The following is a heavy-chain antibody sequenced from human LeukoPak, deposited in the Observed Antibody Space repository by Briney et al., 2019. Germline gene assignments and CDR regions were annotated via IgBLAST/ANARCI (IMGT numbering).Heavy chain of an antibody. V-gene: IGHV3-48*01. CDR2: ISSSSSTI. Sequence: GGSLRLSCAASGFTFSSYSMNWVRQAPGKGLEWVSYISSSSSTIYYADSVKGRFTISRDNAKNSLYLQMNSLRAEDTAVYYCAREQRGVSCDYWGQGTLVTVSS. CDR1: GFTFSSYS. CDR3: AREQRGVSCDY. D-gene: IGHD2-8*01. J-gene: IGHJ4*02.